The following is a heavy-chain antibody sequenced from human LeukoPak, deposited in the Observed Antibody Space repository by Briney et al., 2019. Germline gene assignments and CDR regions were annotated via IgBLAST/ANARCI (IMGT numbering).Heavy chain of an antibody. D-gene: IGHD2-15*01. CDR1: GYSFTVYW. CDR3: ARCGLSCGSCYYFDY. V-gene: IGHV5-51*01. CDR2: TYPGDSDT. Sequence: GESLKISCQGSGYSFTVYWIAWVRQMPGIGLQWMGSTYPGDSDTRYSPSFQGQLTISADKSITTAYLQWSSLKASDTAIYYCARCGLSCGSCYYFDYWSQGALVTVSP. J-gene: IGHJ4*02.